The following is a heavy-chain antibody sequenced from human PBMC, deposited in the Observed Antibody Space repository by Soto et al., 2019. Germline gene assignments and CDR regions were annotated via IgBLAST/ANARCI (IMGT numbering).Heavy chain of an antibody. J-gene: IGHJ2*01. CDR3: ARGGSLYWYFDL. CDR2: INAGNGNT. Sequence: QVQLVQSGAEVKKPGASVKVSCKASGYTFTSYDMHWVRQAPGQRLEWMGWINAGNGNTKYSQKFQGRVTITRDTSASTAYMELSNLRSEDTAVYYCARGGSLYWYFDLWGRGTLVTVSS. CDR1: GYTFTSYD. V-gene: IGHV1-3*01. D-gene: IGHD1-26*01.